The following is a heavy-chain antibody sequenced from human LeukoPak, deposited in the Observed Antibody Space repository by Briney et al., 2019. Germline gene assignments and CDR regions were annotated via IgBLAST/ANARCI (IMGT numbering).Heavy chain of an antibody. Sequence: GASVKVSCKASGYTFTSYGISWVRQAPGQGLEWTGWISAYNGNTNYAQKFQGRVTMTRDTSISTAYMELSRLRSDDTAVYYCARDNSLELRVDYWGQGTLVTVSS. CDR2: ISAYNGNT. CDR1: GYTFTSYG. D-gene: IGHD1-7*01. V-gene: IGHV1-18*01. J-gene: IGHJ4*02. CDR3: ARDNSLELRVDY.